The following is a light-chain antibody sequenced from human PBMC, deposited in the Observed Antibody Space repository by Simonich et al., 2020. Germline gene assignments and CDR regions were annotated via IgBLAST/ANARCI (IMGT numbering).Light chain of an antibody. CDR1: QSVSSRY. J-gene: IGKJ5*01. V-gene: IGKV3D-20*01. CDR3: QQYGSSIT. CDR2: DAS. Sequence: EIVLTQSPATLSLSPGERATLSCGASQSVSSRYLACYQQKTVLAPRLLIYDASSRATGIPYRFSGSGSGTDFTLTISRLEPEDFAVYYCQQYGSSITFGQGTRLEIK.